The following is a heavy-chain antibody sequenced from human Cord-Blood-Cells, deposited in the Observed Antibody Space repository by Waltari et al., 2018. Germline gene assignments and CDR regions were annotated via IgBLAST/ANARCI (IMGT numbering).Heavy chain of an antibody. CDR1: GYTFTSYA. CDR2: INAGNGNT. J-gene: IGHJ3*02. D-gene: IGHD3-22*01. CDR3: ARKGYYDSSGYYAFDI. V-gene: IGHV1-3*01. Sequence: QVQLVQSGAEVKKPGASVKVSCKASGYTFTSYAMHWVRQAPGQRLEWMGWINAGNGNTKYSQKFQGRVTITRDTSASTAYMELSSLRSEDTAVYYCARKGYYDSSGYYAFDIWGQGTKVTVSS.